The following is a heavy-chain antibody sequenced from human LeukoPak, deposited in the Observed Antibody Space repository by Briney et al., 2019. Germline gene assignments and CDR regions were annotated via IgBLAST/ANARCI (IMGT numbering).Heavy chain of an antibody. Sequence: PGGSLRLSCAASGFTFDDYAMHWVRQAPGKGLEWVSGISWNSGSIGYADSVKGRFTISRDNAKNSLYLQMNSLRAEDTALYYCAKDMAFGEFTYYFDYWGQGTLVTVSS. CDR2: ISWNSGSI. V-gene: IGHV3-9*01. D-gene: IGHD3-10*01. CDR1: GFTFDDYA. J-gene: IGHJ4*02. CDR3: AKDMAFGEFTYYFDY.